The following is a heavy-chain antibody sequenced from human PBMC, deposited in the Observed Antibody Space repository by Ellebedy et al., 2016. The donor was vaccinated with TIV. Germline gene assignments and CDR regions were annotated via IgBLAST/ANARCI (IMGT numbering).Heavy chain of an antibody. V-gene: IGHV1-18*01. CDR2: ISAYNGNT. J-gene: IGHJ4*02. Sequence: ASVKVSCXASGYTFTSYGISWVRQAPGQGLEWMGWISAYNGNTNYAQKLQGRVTMTTDTSTSTAYMELRSLRSDDTAVYYCAYALAAAGEWIFDYWGQGTLVTVSS. CDR3: AYALAAAGEWIFDY. D-gene: IGHD6-13*01. CDR1: GYTFTSYG.